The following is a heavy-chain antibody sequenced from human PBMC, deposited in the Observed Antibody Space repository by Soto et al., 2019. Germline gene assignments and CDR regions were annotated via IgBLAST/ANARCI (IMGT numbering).Heavy chain of an antibody. CDR3: AGRWNYYYGVDV. Sequence: QVQLQQWGAGLLKPSETLSLTCAIYGGSFSGYYWSWIRQPPGKGLEWIGEINHSASTNYNPSLKSRVTISVDTSKNQFSLNLNSATAADTAVDFCAGRWNYYYGVDVWGQGTTVTVSS. CDR1: GGSFSGYY. V-gene: IGHV4-34*01. CDR2: INHSAST. D-gene: IGHD1-1*01. J-gene: IGHJ6*02.